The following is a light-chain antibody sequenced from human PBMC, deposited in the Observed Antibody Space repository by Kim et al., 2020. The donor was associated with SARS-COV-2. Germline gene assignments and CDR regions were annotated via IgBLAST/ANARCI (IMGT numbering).Light chain of an antibody. CDR2: DVS. Sequence: GQSITTSFTGTSSYVGYYNSVSWYQQHPGKAPKLIMYDVSERASGVSNRLSGSQSGNTASLTISGLRAEDEADYYCSSHTTSSTYVFGSGTKVTVL. V-gene: IGLV2-14*03. CDR1: SSYVGYYNS. CDR3: SSHTTSSTYV. J-gene: IGLJ1*01.